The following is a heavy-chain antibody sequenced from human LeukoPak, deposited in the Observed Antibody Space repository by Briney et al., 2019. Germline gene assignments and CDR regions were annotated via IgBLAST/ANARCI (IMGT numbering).Heavy chain of an antibody. V-gene: IGHV4-4*07. CDR3: ARDPSRYYYYYGMDV. Sequence: SETLSLTCTASGGSISSYYWSWIRQPAGKGLEWIGRIYTSGSTNYNPSLKSRVTISVDTSKNQFSLKLSSVTAADTAVYYCARDPSRYYYYYGMDVWGQGTTVTVSS. CDR1: GGSISSYY. CDR2: IYTSGST. J-gene: IGHJ6*02.